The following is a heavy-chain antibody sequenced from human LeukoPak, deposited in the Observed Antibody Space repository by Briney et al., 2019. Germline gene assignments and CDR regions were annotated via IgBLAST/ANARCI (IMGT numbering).Heavy chain of an antibody. CDR1: GGTFSSYA. CDR2: IIPIFGTA. D-gene: IGHD5-18*01. CDR3: ARDNSYGYGLALDY. J-gene: IGHJ4*02. V-gene: IGHV1-69*13. Sequence: GASVKVSCKASGGTFSSYAISWVRQAPGQGLEWMGGIIPIFGTANYAQKFQGRVTITADESTSTAYMELSSLRSEDTAVYYCARDNSYGYGLALDYWGQGTLVTVSS.